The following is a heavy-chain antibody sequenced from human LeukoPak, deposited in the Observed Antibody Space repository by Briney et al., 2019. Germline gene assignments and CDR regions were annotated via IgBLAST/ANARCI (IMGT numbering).Heavy chain of an antibody. Sequence: SETLSLTCAVYGESFSGYYWSWIRQPPGKGLEWIGEINHSGSTNYNPSLKSRVTISVDTSKNQFSLKLSSVTAADTAVYYCARGYSSSWYSGYDYWGQGTLVTVSS. J-gene: IGHJ4*02. CDR2: INHSGST. D-gene: IGHD6-13*01. CDR1: GESFSGYY. CDR3: ARGYSSSWYSGYDY. V-gene: IGHV4-34*01.